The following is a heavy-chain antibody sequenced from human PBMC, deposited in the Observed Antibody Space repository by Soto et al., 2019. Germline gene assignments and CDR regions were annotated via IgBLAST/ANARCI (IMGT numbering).Heavy chain of an antibody. CDR2: ISYDGSNK. D-gene: IGHD6-19*01. Sequence: PGGSLRLSCAASGFTFSSYGMHWVRQAPGKGLEWVAVISYDGSNKYYADSVKGRFTISRDNSKNTLYLQMNSLRAEDTAVYYCAKVLRPGYSSGWSLDYWGQGTPVTVSS. V-gene: IGHV3-30*18. CDR1: GFTFSSYG. CDR3: AKVLRPGYSSGWSLDY. J-gene: IGHJ4*02.